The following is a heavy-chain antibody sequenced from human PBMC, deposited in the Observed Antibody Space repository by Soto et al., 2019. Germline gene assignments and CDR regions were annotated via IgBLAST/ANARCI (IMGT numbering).Heavy chain of an antibody. D-gene: IGHD5-12*01. J-gene: IGHJ3*02. V-gene: IGHV1-46*01. CDR2: IHPSGGST. CDR3: TRDQNDRREGGYDPFGFDI. CDR1: GYTFTSYY. Sequence: ASVKVSCKASGYTFTSYYMHWARQAPGQGLEWMGIIHPSGGSTSYAQKFQGRVTMTRDTSTSTVYMELSSLRSEDTAVYYCTRDQNDRREGGYDPFGFDIWGQGTMVTVS.